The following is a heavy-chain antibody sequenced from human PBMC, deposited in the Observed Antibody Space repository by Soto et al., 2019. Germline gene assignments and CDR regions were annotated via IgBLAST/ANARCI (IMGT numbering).Heavy chain of an antibody. V-gene: IGHV3-23*01. J-gene: IGHJ4*02. Sequence: EVQLLESGGGLVQPGGSLRLSCAASGFTFSSYAMSWVRQAPGKGLEWVSAISGSGGSTYYADSVKGRFTIPRDNSKNTLYLQMNSLRAEDTAVYYCAKDFRGYCSGGSCSDWGQGTLVTVSS. CDR1: GFTFSSYA. CDR3: AKDFRGYCSGGSCSD. D-gene: IGHD2-15*01. CDR2: ISGSGGST.